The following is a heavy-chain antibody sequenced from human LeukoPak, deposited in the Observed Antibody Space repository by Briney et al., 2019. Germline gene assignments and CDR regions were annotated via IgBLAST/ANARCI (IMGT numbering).Heavy chain of an antibody. CDR2: ISGSGGST. CDR1: GFPFSSYA. J-gene: IGHJ4*02. V-gene: IGHV3-23*01. D-gene: IGHD3-10*01. Sequence: GGSLRLSCAASGFPFSSYAMSWVRQAPGKGLECVSGISGSGGSTYYADSVKGRFTISRDNSKNTLYLQMNSLRAEDTAVYYCAKAPTYYYGSGAYFDYWGQGTLVTVSS. CDR3: AKAPTYYYGSGAYFDY.